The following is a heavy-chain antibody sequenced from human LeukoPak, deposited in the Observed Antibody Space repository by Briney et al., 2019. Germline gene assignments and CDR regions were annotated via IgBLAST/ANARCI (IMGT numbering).Heavy chain of an antibody. Sequence: PGGSLRLFCVASGFNFSIYAMSWDRQAPGKGLQWVSLLSDSGEITYYTDSVKGRFTISRDNSNNTLHLHMTSLRAEDTAVYYCAKGRFYYDSGSPLSLWGQGTMVTVSS. D-gene: IGHD3-10*01. CDR1: GFNFSIYA. J-gene: IGHJ3*01. CDR3: AKGRFYYDSGSPLSL. CDR2: LSDSGEIT. V-gene: IGHV3-23*01.